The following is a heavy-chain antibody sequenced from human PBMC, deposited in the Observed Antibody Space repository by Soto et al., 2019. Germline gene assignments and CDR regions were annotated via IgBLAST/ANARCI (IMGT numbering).Heavy chain of an antibody. CDR3: ARDSAIAAAASGNYYCYYGMDV. D-gene: IGHD6-13*01. Sequence: ASVKVSCKASGYTFTGYYMHWVRQAPGQGLEWMGWINPNSGGTNYAQKFQGWVTMTRDTSISTAYMELSRLRSDDTAVYYCARDSAIAAAASGNYYCYYGMDVWGQGTTVTVSS. V-gene: IGHV1-2*04. J-gene: IGHJ6*02. CDR2: INPNSGGT. CDR1: GYTFTGYY.